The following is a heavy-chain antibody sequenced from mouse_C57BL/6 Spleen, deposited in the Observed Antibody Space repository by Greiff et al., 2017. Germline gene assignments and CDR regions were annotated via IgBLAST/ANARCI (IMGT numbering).Heavy chain of an antibody. CDR2: ISSGSSTI. CDR1: GFTFSDYG. CDR3: ARPGRDYPFAY. D-gene: IGHD2-4*01. Sequence: EVQGVESGGGLVKPGGSLKLSCAASGFTFSDYGMHWDRQAPEKGLEWVAYISSGSSTIYYADTVKGRFTISRDNAKNTLFLQMTSLRSEDTAMYYCARPGRDYPFAYWGQGTLVTVSA. J-gene: IGHJ3*01. V-gene: IGHV5-17*01.